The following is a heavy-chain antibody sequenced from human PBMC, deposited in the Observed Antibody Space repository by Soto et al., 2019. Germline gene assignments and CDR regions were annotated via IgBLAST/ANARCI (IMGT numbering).Heavy chain of an antibody. D-gene: IGHD1-26*01. V-gene: IGHV4-59*01. J-gene: IGHJ4*02. Sequence: SETLSLTCTVSGGSISSYYWSWIRQPPGKGLEWIGYIYYSGSTNYNPSLKSRVTISVDTSKDQFSLKLTSVTAADTAVYYCARRYGGNFDYWGQGTLVTVSS. CDR2: IYYSGST. CDR1: GGSISSYY. CDR3: ARRYGGNFDY.